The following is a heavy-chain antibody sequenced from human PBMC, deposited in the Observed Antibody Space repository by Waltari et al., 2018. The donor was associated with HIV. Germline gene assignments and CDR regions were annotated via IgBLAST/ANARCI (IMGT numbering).Heavy chain of an antibody. CDR2: IIPILGIA. D-gene: IGHD3-10*01. CDR1: GGTFSTYT. V-gene: IGHV1-69*02. CDR3: ASGTHYYGSGLDY. Sequence: QVQLVQSGAEVKKPGSSVKVSCKASGGTFSTYTISWVRQAPGQGLEWMGRIIPILGIANYAQKFQGRVTITAEKSTSTAYMELSSLRSEDTAVYYCASGTHYYGSGLDYWGQGTLVTVSS. J-gene: IGHJ4*02.